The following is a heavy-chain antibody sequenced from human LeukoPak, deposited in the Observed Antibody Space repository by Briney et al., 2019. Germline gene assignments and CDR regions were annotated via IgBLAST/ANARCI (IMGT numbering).Heavy chain of an antibody. V-gene: IGHV4-34*01. CDR1: GGSFSGYY. J-gene: IGHJ4*02. Sequence: KPSETLSLTCAVYGGSFSGYYWSWIRQPPGKGPEWIGEINHSGSTNYNPSLKSRVTISVGTSKNQFSLKLSSVTAADTAVYYCARGGWIQLWPTTYYFDYWGQGTLVTVSS. D-gene: IGHD5-18*01. CDR3: ARGGWIQLWPTTYYFDY. CDR2: INHSGST.